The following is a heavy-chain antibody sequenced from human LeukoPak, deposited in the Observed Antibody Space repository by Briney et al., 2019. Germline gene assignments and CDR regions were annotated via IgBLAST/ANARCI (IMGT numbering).Heavy chain of an antibody. CDR3: ARDYCSSTSCYPRGHYYYYYYMDV. CDR1: GYTFTSYY. D-gene: IGHD2-2*01. CDR2: INPSGGST. V-gene: IGHV1-46*01. Sequence: PGASVKVSCKASGYTFTSYYMHWVRQAPGQGLEWMGIINPSGGSTSYAQKFQGRVTMTRDTSTSAVYMELSSLRSEDTAVYYCARDYCSSTSCYPRGHYYYYYYMDVWGKGTTVTVSS. J-gene: IGHJ6*03.